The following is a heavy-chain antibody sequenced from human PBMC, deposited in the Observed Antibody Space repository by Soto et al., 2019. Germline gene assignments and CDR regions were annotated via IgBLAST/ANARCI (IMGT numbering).Heavy chain of an antibody. CDR1: GYTFTDHD. CDR2: INPKSGGT. J-gene: IGHJ6*02. D-gene: IGHD2-15*01. V-gene: IGHV1-2*02. CDR3: ARWGQEYCSGGSCSLHDNADGLDV. Sequence: ASVKVSCKTSGYTFTDHDIPWVRQAPGPGLEWMGWINPKSGGTNYAQKFQGRVTMTRDTSMSTAYLDLSGLSSNDTAMYFCARWGQEYCSGGSCSLHDNADGLDVWGQGTTVTVSS.